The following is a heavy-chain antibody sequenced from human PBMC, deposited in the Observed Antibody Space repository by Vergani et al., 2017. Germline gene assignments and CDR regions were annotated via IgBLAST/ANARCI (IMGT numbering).Heavy chain of an antibody. D-gene: IGHD1-26*01. CDR3: AREVRKELLYYYYYGMDV. CDR1: GYTFTSYY. V-gene: IGHV1-46*03. Sequence: QVQVVQSGAEVKKPGASVKVSCKASGYTFTSYYMHWVRQAPGQGLEWMGIINPSGGSTSYAQKFQGRVTMTRDTSTSTVYMELSSLRSEDTAVYYCAREVRKELLYYYYYGMDVWGQGTTVTVSS. J-gene: IGHJ6*02. CDR2: INPSGGST.